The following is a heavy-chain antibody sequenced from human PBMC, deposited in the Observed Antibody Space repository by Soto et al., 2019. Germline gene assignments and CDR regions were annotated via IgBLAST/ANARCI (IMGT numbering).Heavy chain of an antibody. CDR1: GFTFSSYA. D-gene: IGHD3-22*01. V-gene: IGHV3-21*01. CDR3: ARGYHYYDSSGYDKWDAFDI. J-gene: IGHJ3*02. CDR2: ISSSSSYI. Sequence: GGSLRLSCAASGFTFSSYAMNWVRQAPGKGLEWVSSISSSSSYIYYADSVKGRFTISRDNAKNSLYLQMNSLRAEDTAVYYCARGYHYYDSSGYDKWDAFDIWGQGTMVTVSS.